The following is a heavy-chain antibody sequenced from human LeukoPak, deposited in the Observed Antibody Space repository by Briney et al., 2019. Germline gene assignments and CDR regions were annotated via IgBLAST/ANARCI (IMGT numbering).Heavy chain of an antibody. CDR3: ARRRSGRNWFDP. CDR1: GGSISSSSYY. J-gene: IGHJ5*02. D-gene: IGHD1-1*01. V-gene: IGHV4-39*01. CDR2: IYYSGST. Sequence: SEILSLTCTVSGGSISSSSYYWGWIRQPPGKGLEWIGSIYYSGSTYYNPSLKSRVTISADTSKNQFSLKLSSVTAADTAVYYCARRRSGRNWFDPWGQGTLVTVSS.